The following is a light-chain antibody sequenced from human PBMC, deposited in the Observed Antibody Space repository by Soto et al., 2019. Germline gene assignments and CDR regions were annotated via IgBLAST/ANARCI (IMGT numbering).Light chain of an antibody. V-gene: IGKV1D-12*01. J-gene: IGKJ4*01. CDR3: LEAHSFPMS. Sequence: DIQMTQSPSSVSASVGDRVTITCRASQHIGRYLAWYQQKPGKAPKVLIYAAFILQCGVPSRFSGSGSGTVVTLNIVRLHPEEVAKFFFLEAHSFPMSFGGGTKLEIK. CDR2: AAF. CDR1: QHIGRY.